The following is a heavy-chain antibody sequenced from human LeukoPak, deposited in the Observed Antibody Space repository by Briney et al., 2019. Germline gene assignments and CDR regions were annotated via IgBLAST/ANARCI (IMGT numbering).Heavy chain of an antibody. J-gene: IGHJ5*02. V-gene: IGHV4-31*02. D-gene: IGHD1-7*01. Sequence: SETLSLTCSVSGGSILRGGYYWSWIRQLPRKGLEWIGYILSSGTTSYNPSLRSRVTVSFDTTKNQLFLNLTSVTAADTAVYYCAREAWAGTLSGWFDPWGQGTLVTVSS. CDR1: GGSILRGGYY. CDR2: ILSSGTT. CDR3: AREAWAGTLSGWFDP.